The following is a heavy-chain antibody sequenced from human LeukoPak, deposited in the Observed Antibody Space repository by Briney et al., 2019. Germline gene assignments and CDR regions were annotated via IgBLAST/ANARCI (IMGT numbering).Heavy chain of an antibody. D-gene: IGHD1-26*01. Sequence: ASVKVSCKASGYTFTTYYIHWVRQAPGQGLEWMGMINPSDGATTYAQKFQGRGTMTRDMSTTTVYMDVRTLRSEDTAVYFCAREQSGGPSGNLGGLFASYHTYYYMDVWGRGTTVTVSS. CDR3: AREQSGGPSGNLGGLFASYHTYYYMDV. CDR1: GYTFTTYY. V-gene: IGHV1-46*01. J-gene: IGHJ6*03. CDR2: INPSDGAT.